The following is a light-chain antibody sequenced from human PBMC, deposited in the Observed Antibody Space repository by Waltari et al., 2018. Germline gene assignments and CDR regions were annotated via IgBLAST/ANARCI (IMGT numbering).Light chain of an antibody. CDR3: QQRSNWPLT. CDR2: DTS. J-gene: IGKJ4*01. CDR1: HSIANY. Sequence: EIVLTQSPATLSLSPGDRATLSCRASHSIANYLDWYHQRPGQAPRLLIYDTSNRATGIPARFSGSGYETDFTLTISSLEPEDFGVYYCQQRSNWPLTFGGGTKVEIK. V-gene: IGKV3-11*01.